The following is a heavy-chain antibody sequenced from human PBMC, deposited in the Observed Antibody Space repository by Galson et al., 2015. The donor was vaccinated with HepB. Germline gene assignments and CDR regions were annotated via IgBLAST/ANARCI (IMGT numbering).Heavy chain of an antibody. V-gene: IGHV1-2*04. Sequence: SVKVSCKASGYTFTGYYMHWVRQAPGQGLEWMGWINPNSGGTNYAQKFQGWVTMTRDTSISTAYMELSRLRSDDTAVYYCARAYYYDSSGYPFDYWGQGTLVTVSS. CDR3: ARAYYYDSSGYPFDY. D-gene: IGHD3-22*01. J-gene: IGHJ4*02. CDR2: INPNSGGT. CDR1: GYTFTGYY.